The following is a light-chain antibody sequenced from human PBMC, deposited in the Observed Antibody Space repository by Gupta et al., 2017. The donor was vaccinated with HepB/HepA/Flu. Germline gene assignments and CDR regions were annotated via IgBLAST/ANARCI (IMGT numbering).Light chain of an antibody. J-gene: IGLJ2*01. V-gene: IGLV1-51*01. CDR3: VTWDNGLSSVI. CDR1: STNIGNNY. Sequence: QSVLTQPPSVSAAPGQKVSISCSGSSTNIGNNYVSWHQQLPGTAPKLLIYDNDKRPSGIPDRFSGSKSGASVTLGIPGLLAGDEAYYYCVTWDNGLSSVIFGGGTKLTVL. CDR2: DND.